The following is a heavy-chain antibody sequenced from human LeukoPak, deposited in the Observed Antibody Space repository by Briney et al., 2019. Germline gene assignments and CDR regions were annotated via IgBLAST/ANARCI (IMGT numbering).Heavy chain of an antibody. CDR3: ARDAAARPLYYYYYGMDV. D-gene: IGHD6-6*01. CDR1: GGTFSSYA. Sequence: VKVSCKASGGTFSSYATSWVRQAPGQGLERMGWISAYNGNTNYAQKLQGRVTMTTDTSTSTAYMELRSLRSDDTAVYYCARDAAARPLYYYYYGMDVWGQGTTVTVSS. CDR2: ISAYNGNT. J-gene: IGHJ6*02. V-gene: IGHV1-18*01.